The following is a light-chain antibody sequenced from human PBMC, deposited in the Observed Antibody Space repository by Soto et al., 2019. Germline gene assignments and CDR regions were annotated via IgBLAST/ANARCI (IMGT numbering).Light chain of an antibody. CDR2: AAS. CDR1: QGISSY. CDR3: QQLNTYPYT. J-gene: IGKJ2*01. Sequence: DIQLTQSPSFLSASVGDRVTITCRASQGISSYLAWFQQKPGKAPKLLIYAASTLQSGVPSRFSGSGSGTGFTLTISSLQPEDFATYYCQQLNTYPYTFGQGTKLEMK. V-gene: IGKV1-9*01.